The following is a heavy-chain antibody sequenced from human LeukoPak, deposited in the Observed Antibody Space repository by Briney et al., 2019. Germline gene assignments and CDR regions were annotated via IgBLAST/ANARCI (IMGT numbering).Heavy chain of an antibody. CDR3: ARGSGYYDSRGTVSWFDP. CDR1: NGSMNSGGYY. J-gene: IGHJ5*02. CDR2: IYYFGNT. Sequence: SETLSLTCTVSNGSMNSGGYYWSWIRQHPGKGLEWIGSIYYFGNTYYNPSLKSRVIISVDTSKNQFSLKMSSETAADTAVYYCARGSGYYDSRGTVSWFDPWGQGTLVTVSS. D-gene: IGHD3-22*01. V-gene: IGHV4-31*03.